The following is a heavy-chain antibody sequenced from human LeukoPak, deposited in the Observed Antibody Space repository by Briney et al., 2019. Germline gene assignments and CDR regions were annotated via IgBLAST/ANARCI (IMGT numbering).Heavy chain of an antibody. D-gene: IGHD6-19*01. V-gene: IGHV3-21*01. J-gene: IGHJ3*02. CDR3: VRASTSYSSGLDAFDI. CDR2: ISSSSSYI. CDR1: GFTLSSYA. Sequence: GGSLRLSCVASGFTLSSYAMNWVRQAPGKGLEWVSSISSSSSYIYYADSVKGRFTISRDNAKNSLYLQMNSLRAEDTAVYYCVRASTSYSSGLDAFDIWGQGTMVTVSS.